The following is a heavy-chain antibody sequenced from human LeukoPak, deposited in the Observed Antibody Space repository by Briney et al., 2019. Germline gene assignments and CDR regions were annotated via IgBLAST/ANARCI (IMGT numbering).Heavy chain of an antibody. J-gene: IGHJ4*02. CDR2: ISSSNSYI. Sequence: PGGSLRLSCAASGFTFSPYSMCWVRQAPGKGLEWVSCISSSNSYIYYADSVKGRFTISRDNAKKLVYLQMNSLRAEDTAVYYCARDPGSGYEEHFDYWGQGTLVTVSS. D-gene: IGHD5-12*01. CDR1: GFTFSPYS. CDR3: ARDPGSGYEEHFDY. V-gene: IGHV3-21*04.